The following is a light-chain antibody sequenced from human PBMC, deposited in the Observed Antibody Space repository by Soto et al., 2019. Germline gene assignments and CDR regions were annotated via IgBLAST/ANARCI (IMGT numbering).Light chain of an antibody. CDR1: SSDVGSYNL. Sequence: QSVLTQPASVSGSPGQSITISCTGTSSDVGSYNLVSWYQHHPGKAPKLMIYEVSKRPSGVSNRFSGSRSGNTASLTISGLQADDEADYYCCSYAGSSTLGVFGTGTKVTVL. V-gene: IGLV2-23*02. J-gene: IGLJ1*01. CDR3: CSYAGSSTLGV. CDR2: EVS.